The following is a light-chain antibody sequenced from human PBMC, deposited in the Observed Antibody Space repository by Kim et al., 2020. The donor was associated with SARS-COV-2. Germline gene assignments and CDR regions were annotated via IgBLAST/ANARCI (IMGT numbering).Light chain of an antibody. J-gene: IGKJ4*01. Sequence: DIQLTQSPSFLSASVGDRVTISCRASQGISRYLAWYQQTPGKAPKLLIYAASTLQSGVPSRFSGSGSGTEFTLTISSLQPEDFATYYCQQLDDYPRTFGGGTKVDIK. V-gene: IGKV1-9*01. CDR3: QQLDDYPRT. CDR2: AAS. CDR1: QGISRY.